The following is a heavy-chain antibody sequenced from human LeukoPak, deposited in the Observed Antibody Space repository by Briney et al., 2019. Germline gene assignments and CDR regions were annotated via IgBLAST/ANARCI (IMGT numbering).Heavy chain of an antibody. J-gene: IGHJ6*02. Sequence: SETLSLTCTVSGGSISSYYWSWIRQPPGKGLEWIGYIYYSGSTNYNPSLKSRVTISVDTSKNQFSLKLSSVTAADTAVYYCASYSYYGMDVWGQGTTVTVSS. CDR2: IYYSGST. D-gene: IGHD2-21*01. CDR1: GGSISSYY. V-gene: IGHV4-59*01. CDR3: ASYSYYGMDV.